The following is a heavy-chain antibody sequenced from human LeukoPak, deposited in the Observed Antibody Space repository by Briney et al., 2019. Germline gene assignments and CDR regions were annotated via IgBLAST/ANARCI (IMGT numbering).Heavy chain of an antibody. CDR3: AKALYYYDSSGYYPPLTFDY. D-gene: IGHD3-22*01. V-gene: IGHV3-23*01. J-gene: IGHJ4*02. Sequence: GGSLRLSCAASGFTFSSYAMSWVRQAPGKGLEWVSAISGSGGSTYYADSVKGRFTISRDNSKNTLYLQMNSLRAEGTAVYYCAKALYYYDSSGYYPPLTFDYWGQGTLVTVSS. CDR2: ISGSGGST. CDR1: GFTFSSYA.